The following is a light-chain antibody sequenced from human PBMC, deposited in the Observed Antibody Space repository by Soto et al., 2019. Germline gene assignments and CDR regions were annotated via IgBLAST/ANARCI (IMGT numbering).Light chain of an antibody. CDR1: SGHGSYA. Sequence: QSVLTQSPSASASLGASVKLTCTLSSGHGSYAIAWHQQQPEKGPRYLMKLNSDGSHSKGDGIPDRFSGSSSGAERYLTISSLQSEDEADYYCQTWGTGMVFGGGTKLTVL. CDR2: LNSDGSH. J-gene: IGLJ2*01. CDR3: QTWGTGMV. V-gene: IGLV4-69*01.